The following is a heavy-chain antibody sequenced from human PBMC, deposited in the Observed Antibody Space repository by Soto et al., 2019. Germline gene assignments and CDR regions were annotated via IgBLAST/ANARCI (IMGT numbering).Heavy chain of an antibody. Sequence: SETLSLTCTVSGGSISSSSYYWGWIRQPPGKGLEWIGSIYYSGSTYYNPSLKSRVTISVDTSKNQFSLKLSSVTAADTAVYYCARFCYYDSSEPWDYWGQGTLVTVSS. D-gene: IGHD3-22*01. CDR3: ARFCYYDSSEPWDY. J-gene: IGHJ4*02. CDR1: GGSISSSSYY. V-gene: IGHV4-39*01. CDR2: IYYSGST.